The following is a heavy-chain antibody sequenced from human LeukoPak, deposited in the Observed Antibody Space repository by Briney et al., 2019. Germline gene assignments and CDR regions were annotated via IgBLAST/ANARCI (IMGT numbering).Heavy chain of an antibody. CDR2: IYGGGTT. Sequence: GGSLRLSCAGSGFTVSKDYMTWVRQAPGKGLECVSAIYGGGTTYYADSVKGRFTISRDSSSNTLHLQVNSLRAEDTAVYYCAREARYYDILTGYHNYSGVDVWGQGTTVIVSS. J-gene: IGHJ6*02. CDR1: GFTVSKDY. D-gene: IGHD3-9*01. CDR3: AREARYYDILTGYHNYSGVDV. V-gene: IGHV3-66*01.